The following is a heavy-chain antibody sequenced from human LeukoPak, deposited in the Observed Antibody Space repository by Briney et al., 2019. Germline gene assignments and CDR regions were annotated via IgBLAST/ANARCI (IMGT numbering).Heavy chain of an antibody. J-gene: IGHJ1*01. V-gene: IGHV3-21*01. D-gene: IGHD6-19*01. CDR1: GFTFSSYS. Sequence: RGSLRLSCAASGFTFSSYSMNWVRQAPGKGLEWVSSISSSSSYIYYADSVKGRFTIPRDDAKNSLYLQMNSLRAEDTAVYYCARESSGWTAEYFQHWGQGTLVTVSS. CDR2: ISSSSSYI. CDR3: ARESSGWTAEYFQH.